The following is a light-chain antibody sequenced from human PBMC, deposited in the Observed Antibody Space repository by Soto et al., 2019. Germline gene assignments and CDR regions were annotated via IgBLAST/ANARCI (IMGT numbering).Light chain of an antibody. CDR2: GAS. Sequence: EIVLTQSPGILSLSPGERASPSCGASQSISSSFLAWYQQKPGQAPRLLIYGASSRATGIPDRFSGTGSETDFTLTISRLEPEDFAVYHCQQYDNSPITFGQGTRLEIK. CDR1: QSISSSF. V-gene: IGKV3-20*01. CDR3: QQYDNSPIT. J-gene: IGKJ5*01.